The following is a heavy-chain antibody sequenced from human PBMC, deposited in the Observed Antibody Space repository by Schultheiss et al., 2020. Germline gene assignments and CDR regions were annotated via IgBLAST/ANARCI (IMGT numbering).Heavy chain of an antibody. D-gene: IGHD3-22*01. V-gene: IGHV3-23*01. J-gene: IGHJ4*02. CDR3: AKDSPTYFYDRSGYENDPYFDD. CDR2: FSVSGRGTNT. Sequence: GGSLRLSCAASGFPFSHYAMSWVRQAPGKGLEWVSSFSVSGRGTNTYYADSVKGRFSISRDNSKSTLYLQMNSLRAEDTALYYCAKDSPTYFYDRSGYENDPYFDDWGQGTLVTGSS. CDR1: GFPFSHYA.